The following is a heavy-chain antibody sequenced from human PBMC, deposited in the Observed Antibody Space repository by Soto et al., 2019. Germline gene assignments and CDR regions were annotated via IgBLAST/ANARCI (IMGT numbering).Heavy chain of an antibody. J-gene: IGHJ4*02. V-gene: IGHV4-61*01. CDR1: GDPLSSGSYY. D-gene: IGHD6-19*01. CDR3: AKAEKGSAVAGYFDS. CDR2: IYYTGTT. Sequence: SSETLSLTCTVSGDPLSSGSYYWSWIRQSPGKRLEWIAYIYYTGTTKYNPSLKSRVTISVDTSKNQFSLRLTSVTAADTAVYYCAKAEKGSAVAGYFDSWGQGTLVTVSS.